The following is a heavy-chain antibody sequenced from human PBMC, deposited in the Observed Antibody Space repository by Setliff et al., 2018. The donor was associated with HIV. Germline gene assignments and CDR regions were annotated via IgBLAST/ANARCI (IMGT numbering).Heavy chain of an antibody. V-gene: IGHV4-38-2*02. Sequence: SETLSLTCAVSGYSISSGYYWGWIRQPPGKGLEWIGSIYHSGSTNYNPSLKSRVTISVDTSKNQFSLKLSSVTAADTAVYYCARDRIESALNYWGQGTLVTVPQ. J-gene: IGHJ4*02. CDR1: GYSISSGYY. CDR2: IYHSGST. CDR3: ARDRIESALNY. D-gene: IGHD3-16*01.